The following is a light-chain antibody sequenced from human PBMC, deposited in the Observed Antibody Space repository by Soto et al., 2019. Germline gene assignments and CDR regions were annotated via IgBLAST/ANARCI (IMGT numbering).Light chain of an antibody. CDR2: GTS. V-gene: IGKV3-20*01. Sequence: DIVLTQSPGTLSLSPGERATLSCPASHSVSRTYLAWYQQKPGQAPRLLIYGTSDRATGTPDRFSGGGSGTDFTLTISRLEAEDSAVYYCQQFDDSVTFGQGTRLEIK. CDR1: HSVSRTY. J-gene: IGKJ5*01. CDR3: QQFDDSVT.